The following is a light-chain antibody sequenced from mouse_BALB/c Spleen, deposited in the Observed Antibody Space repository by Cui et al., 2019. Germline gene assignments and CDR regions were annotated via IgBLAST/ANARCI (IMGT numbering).Light chain of an antibody. V-gene: IGKV2-137*01. CDR2: RMS. CDR1: KSLLHSNGYTY. CDR3: MQNLEYPYT. J-gene: IGKJ2*01. Sequence: DIVMTQAVPSVPVTPGESVPLSCRSSKSLLHSNGYTYLYWFRQRPGQSPQRLIYRMSNLASGVPDRFSGSGSGTAFTLRISRVEAEDVGVYYCMQNLEYPYTFGGGTKLEIK.